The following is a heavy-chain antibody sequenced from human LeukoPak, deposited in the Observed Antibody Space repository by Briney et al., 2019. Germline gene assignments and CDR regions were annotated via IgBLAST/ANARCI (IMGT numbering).Heavy chain of an antibody. V-gene: IGHV3-7*01. J-gene: IGHJ4*02. CDR2: IKKDGSEK. D-gene: IGHD4-17*01. Sequence: GGSLRLSCAASGFTFSSHWMSWVRQAPGKGLEWVANIKKDGSEKYYVDSVKGRFTISRDNAKNSLYLQMNSLRAEDTAVYYCARDTSDGDYAEYYFDSWGQGTLVTVSS. CDR3: ARDTSDGDYAEYYFDS. CDR1: GFTFSSHW.